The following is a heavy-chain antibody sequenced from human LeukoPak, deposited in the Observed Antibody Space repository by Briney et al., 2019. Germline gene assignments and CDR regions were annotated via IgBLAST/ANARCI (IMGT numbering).Heavy chain of an antibody. Sequence: ASVTVSFTASGYTFTDYYIHWVRQAPGQGFEWMGWIHRSSGATGYAQNLQGRVTMTRDASISTAYMGLSRLRSDDTAVYYCAKNTSPGYGLDFWGQGAPVTVSS. CDR2: IHRSSGAT. CDR1: GYTFTDYY. CDR3: AKNTSPGYGLDF. D-gene: IGHD2/OR15-2a*01. V-gene: IGHV1-2*02. J-gene: IGHJ6*02.